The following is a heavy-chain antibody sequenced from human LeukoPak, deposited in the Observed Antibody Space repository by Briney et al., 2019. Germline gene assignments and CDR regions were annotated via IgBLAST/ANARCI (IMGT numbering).Heavy chain of an antibody. Sequence: GGSLRLSCAASGFTFSSYEMNWVRQAPGKGLEWVSYISSSGSTIYYADSVKGRFTISRDNAKNSLYLQMNGLRAEDTAVYYCARGRWLPRDAFDIWGQGTMVTVSS. D-gene: IGHD5-24*01. J-gene: IGHJ3*02. CDR3: ARGRWLPRDAFDI. CDR2: ISSSGSTI. V-gene: IGHV3-48*03. CDR1: GFTFSSYE.